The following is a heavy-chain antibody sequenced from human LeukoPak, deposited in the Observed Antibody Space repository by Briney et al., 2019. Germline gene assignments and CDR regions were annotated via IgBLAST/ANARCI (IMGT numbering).Heavy chain of an antibody. CDR1: GASVTMGSYY. CDR2: FHFSGST. J-gene: IGHJ4*02. V-gene: IGHV4-39*01. CDR3: ARPFQDYDKGTFFYFFDF. Sequence: YPSETLSLTCSVSGASVTMGSYYWAWIRQPSGKGLEWIGTFHFSGSTYYNPSLKSRVTISVDTSKNSVSLMLRSVTAADTAVYFCARPFQDYDKGTFFYFFDFWGQGILVTVSS. D-gene: IGHD3-22*01.